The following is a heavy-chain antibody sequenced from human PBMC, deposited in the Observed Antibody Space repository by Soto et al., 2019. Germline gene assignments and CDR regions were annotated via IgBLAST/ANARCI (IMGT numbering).Heavy chain of an antibody. D-gene: IGHD6-6*01. J-gene: IGHJ5*02. Sequence: PXGCLRITCAASGFTFSSYSMNWVRQAPGKGLEWVSSISSSSSYIYYADSVKGRLTTSRDNAKNSLYLQMNSLRAEDTAVYYCARDLPSIAALFDTWGQGTLVTVSS. V-gene: IGHV3-21*01. CDR3: ARDLPSIAALFDT. CDR2: ISSSSSYI. CDR1: GFTFSSYS.